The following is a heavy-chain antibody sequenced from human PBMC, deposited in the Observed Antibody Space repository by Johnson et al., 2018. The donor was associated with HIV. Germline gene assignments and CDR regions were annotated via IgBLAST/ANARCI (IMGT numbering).Heavy chain of an antibody. V-gene: IGHV3-20*04. CDR2: INWNGGST. J-gene: IGHJ3*02. CDR3: AKEGGVNWNSKNGDI. D-gene: IGHD1-7*01. Sequence: VQLVESGGGVVRPGGSLRLSCAASGFTFDDYGMSWVRQVPGKGLVWVSDINWNGGSTGYADSVKGRFAISRDNAKKSLYLQMNSLRAEDTAVYYCAKEGGVNWNSKNGDIWGQGTMVTVSS. CDR1: GFTFDDYG.